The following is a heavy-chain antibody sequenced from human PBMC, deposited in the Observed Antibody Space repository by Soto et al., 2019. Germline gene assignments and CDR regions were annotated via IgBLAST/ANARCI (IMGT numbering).Heavy chain of an antibody. Sequence: GASVKVSCKASGGTFSSYAISWVRQAPGQGLEWMGGIIPIFGTANYAQKFQGRVTITADESTSTAYMELSSLRSEDTAVYYCARDRGYGKGWPQPYYFDYWDQGTLVTVSS. V-gene: IGHV1-69*13. D-gene: IGHD2-15*01. CDR3: ARDRGYGKGWPQPYYFDY. J-gene: IGHJ4*02. CDR2: IIPIFGTA. CDR1: GGTFSSYA.